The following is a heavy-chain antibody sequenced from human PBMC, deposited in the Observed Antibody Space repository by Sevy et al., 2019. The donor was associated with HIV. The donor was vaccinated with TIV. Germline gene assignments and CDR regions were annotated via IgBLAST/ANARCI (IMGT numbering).Heavy chain of an antibody. CDR2: INPDGGES. J-gene: IGHJ4*02. CDR3: ARGTYYYDSGFFYPFDY. CDR1: GLTSRTYW. V-gene: IGHV3-7*01. Sequence: GGSLRLSCVVSGLTSRTYWMHWVRRAPGKGLEWVASINPDGGESYYVASVKGQSTISRDNTKNSLYLQMTSLRAEDTAAYYCARGTYYYDSGFFYPFDYWGQGTLVTVSS. D-gene: IGHD3-10*01.